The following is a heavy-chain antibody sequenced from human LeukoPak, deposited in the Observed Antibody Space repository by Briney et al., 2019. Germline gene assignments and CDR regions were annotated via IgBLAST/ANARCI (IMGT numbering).Heavy chain of an antibody. J-gene: IGHJ3*02. V-gene: IGHV3-23*01. CDR2: ISGSGGGT. Sequence: GASVKVSCKASGGTFSSYVMSWVRQAPGKGPEWVSGISGSGGGTYYADSVKGRFAISRDNSKNTLYLQMNSLRAEDTAVYYCVQEGPRGLAFDIWGQGTKVTVSS. CDR1: GGTFSSYV. CDR3: VQEGPRGLAFDI.